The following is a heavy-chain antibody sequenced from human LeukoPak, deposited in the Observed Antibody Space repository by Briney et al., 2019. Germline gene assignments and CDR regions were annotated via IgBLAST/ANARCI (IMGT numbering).Heavy chain of an antibody. J-gene: IGHJ4*02. V-gene: IGHV3-15*01. CDR3: TTDTPTMVREGRDY. CDR1: GFTFSNAW. CDR2: IKSKTDGGTT. Sequence: GGSLRLSCAASGFTFSNAWMSWVRQAPGKGLEWVGRIKSKTDGGTTDYAAPVKGRFTISRDDSKNTLYLQMNSLKTEDTAVYYCTTDTPTMVREGRDYWGQGTLVTVSS. D-gene: IGHD3-10*01.